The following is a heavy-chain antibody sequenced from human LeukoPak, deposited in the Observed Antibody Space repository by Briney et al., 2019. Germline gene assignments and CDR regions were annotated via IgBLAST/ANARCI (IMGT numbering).Heavy chain of an antibody. CDR1: GGSFSGYY. CDR3: ARGPGGQPVYLGFDP. V-gene: IGHV4-34*01. CDR2: INHSGST. Sequence: PSETLSLTCAVYGGSFSGYYWSWIRQPPGKGLEWIGEINHSGSTNYNPSLKSRVTISVDTSKNQFSLKLSSVTAADTAVYYCARGPGGQPVYLGFDPWGQGTLVTVSS. J-gene: IGHJ5*02. D-gene: IGHD6-13*01.